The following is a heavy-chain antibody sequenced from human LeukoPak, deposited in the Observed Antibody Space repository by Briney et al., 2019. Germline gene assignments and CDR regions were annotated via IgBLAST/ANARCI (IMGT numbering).Heavy chain of an antibody. D-gene: IGHD3-16*02. V-gene: IGHV4-38-2*02. Sequence: SETLSLTCTVSGYSISSSYYWGWIRQPPGKGLEWIGSIYHSGSTYYNPSLKSRVTISVDTSKNQFSLKLSSVTAADTAVYYCATRELSDGWFDPWGQGTLVTVSS. J-gene: IGHJ5*02. CDR3: ATRELSDGWFDP. CDR1: GYSISSSYY. CDR2: IYHSGST.